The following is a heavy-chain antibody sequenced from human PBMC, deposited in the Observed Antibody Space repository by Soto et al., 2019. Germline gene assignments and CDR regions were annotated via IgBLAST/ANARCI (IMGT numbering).Heavy chain of an antibody. CDR1: GGSFSGYY. D-gene: IGHD6-13*01. CDR3: ARGYSSSWYDRPRWFDP. Sequence: QVQLQQWGAGLLKPSETLSLTCAVYGGSFSGYYWSWIRQPPGKGLEWIGEINHSGSTNYNPSLTTRVTISVDTSKNQFSLKLSSVTAADTAVYYCARGYSSSWYDRPRWFDPWGQGTLVTVSS. J-gene: IGHJ5*02. CDR2: INHSGST. V-gene: IGHV4-34*01.